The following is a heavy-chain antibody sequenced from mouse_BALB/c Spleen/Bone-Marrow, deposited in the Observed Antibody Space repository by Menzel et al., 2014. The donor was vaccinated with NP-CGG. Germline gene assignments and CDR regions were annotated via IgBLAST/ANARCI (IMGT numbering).Heavy chain of an antibody. CDR2: IDPYYGGT. V-gene: IGHV1-39*01. Sequence: VQLQQSGPELEKPGASVKISCKASGYSSTGYNMNWVKRSNGKSLEWIGDIDPYYGGTSYNQKLKDKATLTVDKSSSTAYMQLKSLTSEDSAVYYCAISVSLRAMDYWGQGTSVTVSS. CDR1: GYSSTGYN. D-gene: IGHD1-1*01. CDR3: AISVSLRAMDY. J-gene: IGHJ4*01.